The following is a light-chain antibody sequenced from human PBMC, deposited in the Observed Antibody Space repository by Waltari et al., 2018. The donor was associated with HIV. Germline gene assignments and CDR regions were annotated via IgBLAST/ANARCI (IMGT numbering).Light chain of an antibody. CDR3: CSYAGRSTFVL. V-gene: IGLV2-23*02. J-gene: IGLJ2*01. Sequence: QSALTQPASVSGSPGQSITISCKDTSSDVWTSDLFPWYQHPPDKSTNLIIYEINKRPSGVSNRFSGSKSGNMASLTISGLQAEDEAFYHCCSYAGRSTFVLFGGGTKLTVL. CDR2: EIN. CDR1: SSDVWTSDL.